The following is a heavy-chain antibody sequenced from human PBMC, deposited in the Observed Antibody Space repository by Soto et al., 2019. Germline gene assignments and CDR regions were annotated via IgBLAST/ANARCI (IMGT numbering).Heavy chain of an antibody. Sequence: SLRLSCTNSGFTFGDYATSWVRQAPGKGLEWVGFIRSKAYGGTTEYAASVQGRFTISRDDSKSIAYLQMNSLKTADTAVYYCAREIGTYPYYYYGLDAWGQGTTVTVAS. D-gene: IGHD1-26*01. V-gene: IGHV3-49*04. CDR3: AREIGTYPYYYYGLDA. CDR1: GFTFGDYA. CDR2: IRSKAYGGTT. J-gene: IGHJ6*02.